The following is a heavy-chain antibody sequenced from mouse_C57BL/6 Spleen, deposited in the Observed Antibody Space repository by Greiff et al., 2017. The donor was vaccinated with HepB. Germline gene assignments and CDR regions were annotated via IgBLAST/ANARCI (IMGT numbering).Heavy chain of an antibody. V-gene: IGHV5-16*01. D-gene: IGHD1-1*01. CDR1: GFTFSDYY. CDR3: ARLITSYFDY. CDR2: INYDGSST. J-gene: IGHJ2*01. Sequence: EVKLMESEGGLVQPGSSMKLSCTASGFTFSDYYMAWVRQVPGKGLEWVANINYDGSSTYYLDSLKSRFIISRDNAKNILYLQMSSLKSEDTATYYCARLITSYFDYWGQGTTLTVSS.